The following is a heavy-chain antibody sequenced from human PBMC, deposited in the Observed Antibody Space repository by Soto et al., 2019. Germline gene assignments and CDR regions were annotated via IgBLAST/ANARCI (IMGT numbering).Heavy chain of an antibody. J-gene: IGHJ5*02. CDR3: VRDGTKTLRDWFDH. CDR2: IYATGTI. V-gene: IGHV4-4*07. Sequence: SETLSLTCTVSGASISGFYWSWIRKSAGKGLEWIGRIYATGTIDYNPSLKSRVMMSVDTSKKQFSLKLRYVTAADTAVYYCVRDGTKTLRDWFDHWGQGISVTVSS. D-gene: IGHD1-1*01. CDR1: GASISGFY.